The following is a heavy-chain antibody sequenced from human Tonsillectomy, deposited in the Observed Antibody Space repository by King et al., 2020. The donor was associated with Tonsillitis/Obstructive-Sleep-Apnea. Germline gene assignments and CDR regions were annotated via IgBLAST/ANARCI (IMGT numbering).Heavy chain of an antibody. D-gene: IGHD3-3*01. J-gene: IGHJ5*02. Sequence: VQLQQWGAGLLKPSETLSLTCAVYGGSFSGYYWSWIRQPPGKGLECIGEINHSGSTNYNPSLKSRVPISVDTSKNQFSLKLSSVTAADTAVYYCALGSTVDYDFWSGYYGRPNWFDTWGQGTLVTVSS. V-gene: IGHV4-34*01. CDR3: ALGSTVDYDFWSGYYGRPNWFDT. CDR1: GGSFSGYY. CDR2: INHSGST.